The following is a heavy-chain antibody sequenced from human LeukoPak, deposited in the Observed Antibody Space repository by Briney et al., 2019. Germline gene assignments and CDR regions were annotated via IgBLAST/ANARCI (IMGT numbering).Heavy chain of an antibody. Sequence: GGSLRLSCAASGFTFDDYAMHWVRQAPGKGLEWVSGISWNSGSIGYADSVKGRFTISRDNAKNSLYLQMDSLRPEDTALYYCAKDPGSYYDSSGYFDYWGQGTLVTVAS. D-gene: IGHD3-22*01. J-gene: IGHJ4*02. CDR3: AKDPGSYYDSSGYFDY. CDR1: GFTFDDYA. CDR2: ISWNSGSI. V-gene: IGHV3-9*01.